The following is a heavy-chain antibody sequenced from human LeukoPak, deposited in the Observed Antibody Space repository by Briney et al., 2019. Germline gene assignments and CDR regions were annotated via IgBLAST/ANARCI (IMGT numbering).Heavy chain of an antibody. CDR3: AREGYYGSGSPPSLYFDY. D-gene: IGHD3-10*01. Sequence: PGGSLRLSCAASGFTFSHFWMSWVRQAPGKGLEWVAVTSSDLNVKLYADSVKGRFTISRDNSRSTLYLQMNSLRPEDTAIYYCAREGYYGSGSPPSLYFDYWGQGTLVTVSS. CDR2: TSSDLNVK. J-gene: IGHJ4*02. CDR1: GFTFSHFW. V-gene: IGHV3-30*03.